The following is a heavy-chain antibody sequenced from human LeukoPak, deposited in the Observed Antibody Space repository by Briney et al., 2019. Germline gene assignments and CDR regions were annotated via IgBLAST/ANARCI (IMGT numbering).Heavy chain of an antibody. CDR2: IKQDGSEK. D-gene: IGHD4/OR15-4a*01. Sequence: PGGSLRLSCAACGFTFSSYWMSWVRQAPGRGLEWVANIKQDGSEKYYVDSVKSRFTISRDNAKNSLYLQMNSLRAEDTAVYYCARHPNGAFEIWGQGTMVTVSS. CDR1: GFTFSSYW. J-gene: IGHJ3*02. V-gene: IGHV3-7*04. CDR3: ARHPNGAFEI.